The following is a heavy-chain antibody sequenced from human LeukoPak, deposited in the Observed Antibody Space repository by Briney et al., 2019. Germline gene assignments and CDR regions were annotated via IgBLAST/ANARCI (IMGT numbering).Heavy chain of an antibody. CDR3: ARVLNQVTTYGSSGYYDSGAFDV. V-gene: IGHV3-48*04. CDR1: EFTLNTYS. D-gene: IGHD3-22*01. CDR2: IRGRSSTT. J-gene: IGHJ3*01. Sequence: GGSLRLSCAASEFTLNTYSVNWVRQAPGKGLEWLASIRGRSSTTYYADSVKGRFTISSDNAKNALYLQMNSLRAEDTAVYYCARVLNQVTTYGSSGYYDSGAFDVWGQGTMVTASS.